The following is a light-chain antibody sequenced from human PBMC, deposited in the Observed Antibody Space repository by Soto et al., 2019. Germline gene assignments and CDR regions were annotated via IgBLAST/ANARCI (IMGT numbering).Light chain of an antibody. J-gene: IGLJ3*02. V-gene: IGLV1-44*01. CDR1: SSNIGSNT. CDR2: SNN. Sequence: QPVLTQPPSASGTPGQRVTISCSGSSSNIGSNTVNWYQQLPGTAPKLLIYSNNQRPSGVPDRFSGSKSGTSASLAITGLQAEDEADYYCQSYDSSLSGWVFGGGTQLTVL. CDR3: QSYDSSLSGWV.